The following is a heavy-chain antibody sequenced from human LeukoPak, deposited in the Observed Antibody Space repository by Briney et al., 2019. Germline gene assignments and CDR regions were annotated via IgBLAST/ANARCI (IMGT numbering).Heavy chain of an antibody. V-gene: IGHV1-69*13. J-gene: IGHJ5*02. CDR1: GGTFSSYA. Sequence: SVKVSCKASGGTFSSYAVSWVRQAPGQGLEWMGGIIPIFGTANYAQKFQGRVTITADESTSTAYMELSSLRSEDTAVYYCASRYCSGGSCPGGHWFDPWGQGTLVTVSS. CDR2: IIPIFGTA. CDR3: ASRYCSGGSCPGGHWFDP. D-gene: IGHD2-15*01.